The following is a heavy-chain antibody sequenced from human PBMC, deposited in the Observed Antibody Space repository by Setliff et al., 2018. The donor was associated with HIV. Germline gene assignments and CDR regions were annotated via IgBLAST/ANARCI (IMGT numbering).Heavy chain of an antibody. V-gene: IGHV4-34*01. CDR1: GGPLSGHY. J-gene: IGHJ4*02. D-gene: IGHD1-1*01. CDR3: ARGASKELDY. Sequence: SETLSLTCAVYGGPLSGHYWSWIRQPPGQGLEWIGETSHSGKTNYNPSLMSRVTISVDTSKDQFSLKLRSVTAADTAVYYCARGASKELDYWGPGTLVTVSS. CDR2: TSHSGKT.